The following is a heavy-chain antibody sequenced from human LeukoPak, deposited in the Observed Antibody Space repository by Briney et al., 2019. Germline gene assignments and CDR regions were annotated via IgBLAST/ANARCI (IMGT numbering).Heavy chain of an antibody. CDR3: AGGPKKQLIWGRASNGFDP. V-gene: IGHV3-66*01. Sequence: GGSLRLSCAASGFTFSSYSMNWVRQAPGKGLEWVSVIYSGGSTYYADSVKGRFTISRDNSKNTLYLQMNSLRGEDTAVYYCAGGPKKQLIWGRASNGFDPWGQGTLVTVSS. J-gene: IGHJ5*02. CDR2: IYSGGST. D-gene: IGHD6-13*01. CDR1: GFTFSSYS.